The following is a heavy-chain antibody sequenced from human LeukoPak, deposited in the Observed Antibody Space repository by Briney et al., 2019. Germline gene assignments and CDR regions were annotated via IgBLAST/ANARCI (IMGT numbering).Heavy chain of an antibody. V-gene: IGHV4-4*07. Sequence: SETLSLTCTVSGGSISSYYWSWIRQPAGKGLEWIGRTYTSGSTNYNPSLKSRVTMSVDTSKNQFSLKLSSVTAADTAVYYCARGPYSSGWYSVYYYYYYGMDVWGQGTTVTVSS. CDR3: ARGPYSSGWYSVYYYYYYGMDV. J-gene: IGHJ6*02. CDR2: TYTSGST. D-gene: IGHD6-19*01. CDR1: GGSISSYY.